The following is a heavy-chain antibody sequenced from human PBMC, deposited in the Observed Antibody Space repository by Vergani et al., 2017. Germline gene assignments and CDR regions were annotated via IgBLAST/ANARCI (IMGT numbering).Heavy chain of an antibody. J-gene: IGHJ4*02. D-gene: IGHD3-22*01. CDR2: ISYDGSNK. Sequence: QVQLVQSGAEVKKPGASVKVSCKASGYTFSSYGMHWVRQAPGKGLEWVAVISYDGSNKYYADSVKGRFTISRDNSKNTLYLQMNSLRAEDTAVYYCAKTYDSSGLIDYWGQGTLVTVSS. CDR3: AKTYDSSGLIDY. V-gene: IGHV3-30*18. CDR1: GYTFSSYG.